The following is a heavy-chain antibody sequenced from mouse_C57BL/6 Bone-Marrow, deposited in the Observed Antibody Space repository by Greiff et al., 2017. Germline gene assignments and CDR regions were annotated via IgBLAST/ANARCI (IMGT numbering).Heavy chain of an antibody. D-gene: IGHD2-1*01. CDR3: ALGNRPFAY. Sequence: QVHVKQSGAELVRPGASVKLSCKASGYTFTDYYINWVKQRPGQGLEWIARIYPGSGNTYYNEKFKGKATLTAEKSSSTAYMQLSSLTSEDSAVYFCALGNRPFAYGGQGTLVTVAA. CDR2: IYPGSGNT. V-gene: IGHV1-76*01. J-gene: IGHJ3*01. CDR1: GYTFTDYY.